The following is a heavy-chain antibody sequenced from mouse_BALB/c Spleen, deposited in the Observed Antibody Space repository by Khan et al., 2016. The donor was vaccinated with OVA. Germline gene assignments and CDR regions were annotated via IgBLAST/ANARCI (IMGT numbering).Heavy chain of an antibody. CDR1: GYTFTTAG. Sequence: QIQLVQSGPELKKPGETVRISCKASGYTFTTAGIQWVQKMPGKGLKWIGWINTHSGVPKYAEDFKGRFAFSLEFSANTAYLQITNLKYEDTATHFCTRRRATYDKNGSRAMAYWGQGTSVTVSS. J-gene: IGHJ4*01. CDR3: TRRRATYDKNGSRAMAY. D-gene: IGHD1-1*01. CDR2: INTHSGVP. V-gene: IGHV9-4*02.